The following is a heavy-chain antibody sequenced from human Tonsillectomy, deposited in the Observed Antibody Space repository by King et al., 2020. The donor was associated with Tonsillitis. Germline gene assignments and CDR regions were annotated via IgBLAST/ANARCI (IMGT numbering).Heavy chain of an antibody. V-gene: IGHV3-74*01. D-gene: IGHD6-13*01. CDR3: ARASPIAAADS. CDR2: IKGDGTGP. Sequence: VQLVESGGGLVQPGGSLRLSCAASGFTFSSYWMHWVRQAPGKGLVWVSRIKGDGTGPSYADSVKGRFSISRDNAKNTLYLQMNSLRDEDTAVYYCARASPIAAADSWGQGTLVTVSS. J-gene: IGHJ4*02. CDR1: GFTFSSYW.